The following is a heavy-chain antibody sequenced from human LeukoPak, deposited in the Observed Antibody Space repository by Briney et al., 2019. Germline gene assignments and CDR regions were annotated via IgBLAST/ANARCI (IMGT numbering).Heavy chain of an antibody. CDR2: ISHDGTI. Sequence: GGSLRLSCETAGFTFSSYVMHWVRRTPGKGLVWVSRISHDGTISYADSVKGRFTISRDDAKNTLILQMNSLRVEDTAVYYCARDWVYKIDYWGRGTLVTVSS. V-gene: IGHV3-74*01. CDR1: GFTFSSYV. J-gene: IGHJ4*02. CDR3: ARDWVYKIDY. D-gene: IGHD5-24*01.